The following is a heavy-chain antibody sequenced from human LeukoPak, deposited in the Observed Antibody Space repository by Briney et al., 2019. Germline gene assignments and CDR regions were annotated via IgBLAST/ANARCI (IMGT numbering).Heavy chain of an antibody. CDR3: AGAHSSGYYPLDY. D-gene: IGHD3-22*01. J-gene: IGHJ4*02. V-gene: IGHV4-34*01. Sequence: PSETLSLTCAVYGGPFSGYYWSWIRQPPGKGLEWIGEINHSGSTNYNPSLKSRVTISVDTSKDQFSLKLSSVTAADTAVYYCAGAHSSGYYPLDYWGQGTLVTVSS. CDR1: GGPFSGYY. CDR2: INHSGST.